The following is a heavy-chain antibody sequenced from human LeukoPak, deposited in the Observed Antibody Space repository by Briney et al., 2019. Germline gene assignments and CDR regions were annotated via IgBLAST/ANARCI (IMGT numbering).Heavy chain of an antibody. J-gene: IGHJ5*01. CDR3: TVLRFLEWAGGWFDS. CDR1: GFTFRSHG. Sequence: GGSLRLSCEASGFTFRSHGMHWVRQAPGKGLEWVAFIWYDGSNKYYTDSVKGRFTISRDNSKNTLYLQMNSLRAEDTAVYYCTVLRFLEWAGGWFDSWGQGTLVTVSS. D-gene: IGHD3-3*01. CDR2: IWYDGSNK. V-gene: IGHV3-33*08.